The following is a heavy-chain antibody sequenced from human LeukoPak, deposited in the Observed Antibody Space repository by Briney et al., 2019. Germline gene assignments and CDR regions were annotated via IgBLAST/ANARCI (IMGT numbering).Heavy chain of an antibody. Sequence: PGGSLRLSCAASGFTFSSYAMHWVRQAPGKGLEWVAVISYDGSNKYYADSVKGRFTISRDNSKNTLYLQMNSLRAEDTAVYYCAREGSSHGDAFDIWGQGTMVTVSS. V-gene: IGHV3-30-3*01. CDR2: ISYDGSNK. J-gene: IGHJ3*02. CDR1: GFTFSSYA. CDR3: AREGSSHGDAFDI. D-gene: IGHD6-13*01.